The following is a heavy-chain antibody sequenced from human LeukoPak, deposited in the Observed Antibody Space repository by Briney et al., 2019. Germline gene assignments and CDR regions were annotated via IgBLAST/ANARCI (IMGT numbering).Heavy chain of an antibody. CDR2: INHSGST. D-gene: IGHD2-2*01. CDR1: GGSFSGYY. CDR3: ARAVSAMPNWFDP. J-gene: IGHJ5*02. V-gene: IGHV4-34*01. Sequence: SETLSLTCAVYGGSFSGYYWSWIRQPPGKGLEWIGEINHSGSTNYNPSLKSRVTISVDTSKNQFSLKLSSVTAADTAVYYCARAVSAMPNWFDPWGQGTLVTVSS.